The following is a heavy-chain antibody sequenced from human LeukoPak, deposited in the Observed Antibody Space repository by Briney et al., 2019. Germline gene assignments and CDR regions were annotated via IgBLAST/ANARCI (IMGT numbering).Heavy chain of an antibody. CDR3: ARHLYYYDSSGYYSSLGY. D-gene: IGHD3-22*01. CDR1: GYTFTGYY. V-gene: IGHV1-2*02. CDR2: MNPNSGGT. J-gene: IGHJ4*02. Sequence: ASVKVSCKASGYTFTGYYMHWVRQAPGQGLEWMGWMNPNSGGTNYAQKFQGRVTMTRDTSISTAYMELSRLRSDDTAVYYCARHLYYYDSSGYYSSLGYWGQGTLVTVSS.